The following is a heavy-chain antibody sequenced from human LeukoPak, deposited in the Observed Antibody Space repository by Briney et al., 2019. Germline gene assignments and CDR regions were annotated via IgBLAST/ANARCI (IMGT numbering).Heavy chain of an antibody. V-gene: IGHV3-7*01. CDR2: INHDGSEK. CDR1: GFSFSIYW. D-gene: IGHD6-13*01. CDR3: ARDTSSSWYV. J-gene: IGHJ6*02. Sequence: GGSLRLSCAASGFSFSIYWMSWVRQAPGKGLEWVANINHDGSEKYYVDPVKGRFTISRDNAKNSLYLQMDSLRAEDTAVYYCARDTSSSWYVWGQGTTVTVSS.